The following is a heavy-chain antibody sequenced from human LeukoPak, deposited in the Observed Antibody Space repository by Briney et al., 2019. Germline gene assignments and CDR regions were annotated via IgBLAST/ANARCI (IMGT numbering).Heavy chain of an antibody. J-gene: IGHJ4*02. CDR2: ISAYNGNT. Sequence: GASVKVSCKTSGYTFTSYAIIWVRQAPGQGLEWMGWISAYNGNTKYAQKFQGRVTMTTDTSTSTAYMELRSLRSDDTAVYYCARDYAQGSYDSGASEHGDLDYWGQGTLVTVSS. CDR1: GYTFTSYA. D-gene: IGHD3-22*01. V-gene: IGHV1-18*01. CDR3: ARDYAQGSYDSGASEHGDLDY.